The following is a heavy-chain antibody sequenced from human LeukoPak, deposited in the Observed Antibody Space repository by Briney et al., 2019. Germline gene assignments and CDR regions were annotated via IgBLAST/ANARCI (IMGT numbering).Heavy chain of an antibody. CDR1: GGSISSGGYY. D-gene: IGHD3-3*01. CDR3: ARASGGRFLEWLPDAFDI. CDR2: IYYSGST. V-gene: IGHV4-31*03. J-gene: IGHJ3*02. Sequence: SETLSLTCTVSGGSISSGGYYWSWIRQHPGKGLEWIGYIYYSGSTYYNPFLKSRVTISVDTSKNQFSLKLSSVTAADTAVYYCARASGGRFLEWLPDAFDIWGQGTMVTVSS.